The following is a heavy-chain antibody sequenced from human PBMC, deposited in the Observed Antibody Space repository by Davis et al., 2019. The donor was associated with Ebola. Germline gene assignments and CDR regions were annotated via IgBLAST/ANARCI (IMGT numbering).Heavy chain of an antibody. CDR1: GYTFTGYY. CDR2: IHPNDGTT. J-gene: IGHJ4*02. CDR3: ATYTMTPLPFDY. V-gene: IGHV1-46*01. Sequence: ASVKVSCKASGYTFTGYYMHWVRQAPGQGLEWMGLIHPNDGTTKYPQKFQGRLTITRDTSTSTVYMELSGLRPDDTAMYYCATYTMTPLPFDYWGQGTLVTVSS. D-gene: IGHD4-17*01.